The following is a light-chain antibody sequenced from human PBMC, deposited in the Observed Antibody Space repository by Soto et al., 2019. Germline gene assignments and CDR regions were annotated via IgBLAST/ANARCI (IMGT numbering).Light chain of an antibody. CDR3: SSYTSSSTL. CDR1: SSDVGGYNY. CDR2: DVS. J-gene: IGLJ1*01. V-gene: IGLV2-14*01. Sequence: QSVLTQPASVSGSPGQSITISCTGTSSDVGGYNYVSWYQQHPGKAPKLMIYDVSNRPSGVSNRFSGSKSGNTASLTISGLQAEDEADYYRSSYTSSSTLFGTGTKVTV.